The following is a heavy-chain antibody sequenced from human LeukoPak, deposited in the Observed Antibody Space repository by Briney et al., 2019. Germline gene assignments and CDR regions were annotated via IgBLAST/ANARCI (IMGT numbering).Heavy chain of an antibody. CDR3: ARDGLFGIAAAGVRGGY. CDR1: GFTFDNFA. J-gene: IGHJ4*02. V-gene: IGHV3-23*01. D-gene: IGHD6-13*01. Sequence: HPGGSLRLSCTASGFTFDNFAMTWVRQAPGKGLEWVSLLTGNGGTTYYADSVKGRFSISRDNSKNTVYLQMNSLRAEDTAVYYCARDGLFGIAAAGVRGGYWGQGTLVTVSS. CDR2: LTGNGGTT.